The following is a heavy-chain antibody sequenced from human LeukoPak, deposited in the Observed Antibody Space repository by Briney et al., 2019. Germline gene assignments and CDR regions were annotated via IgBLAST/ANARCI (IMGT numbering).Heavy chain of an antibody. CDR3: ARLPAHIPAAISDY. V-gene: IGHV4-4*07. D-gene: IGHD2-2*01. CDR1: GGSISRYY. Sequence: PSETLSLTCTVSGGSISRYYWSWIRQPAGKGLEWIGHIYTSGSTNYNPSLKSRVTMSVDTSKNQFSLMLTSVTAADTAVYYCARLPAHIPAAISDYWGQGTLVTVSS. J-gene: IGHJ4*02. CDR2: IYTSGST.